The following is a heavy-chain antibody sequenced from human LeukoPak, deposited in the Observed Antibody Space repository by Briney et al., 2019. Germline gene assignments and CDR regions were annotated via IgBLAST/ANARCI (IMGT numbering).Heavy chain of an antibody. Sequence: GGSLRLSCAASGFTFSSYGMNWVRQAPGKGLEWVSYISSSGSTIYYADSVKDRFTISRDNAKNSLYLQMNSLRAEDTAVYYCAREYSGYDYVQYYFDYWGQGTLVTVSS. D-gene: IGHD5-12*01. CDR2: ISSSGSTI. J-gene: IGHJ4*02. CDR1: GFTFSSYG. CDR3: AREYSGYDYVQYYFDY. V-gene: IGHV3-48*03.